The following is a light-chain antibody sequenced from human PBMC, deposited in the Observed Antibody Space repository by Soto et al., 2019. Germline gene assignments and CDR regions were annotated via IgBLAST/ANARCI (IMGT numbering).Light chain of an antibody. V-gene: IGLV2-23*02. Sequence: QSVLTQPASVSGSPGQSITIPCTGTSGDVGGYNLVSWYQQHPGKAPKLMIYEVTERPSGVSNRFSGSKSGNXXSLTISGLQPDDEADYYCCSYAGNSEVFGTGXXXTVL. CDR2: EVT. J-gene: IGLJ1*01. CDR3: CSYAGNSEV. CDR1: SGDVGGYNL.